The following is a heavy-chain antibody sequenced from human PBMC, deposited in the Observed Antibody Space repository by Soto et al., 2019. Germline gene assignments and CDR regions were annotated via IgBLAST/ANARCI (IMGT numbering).Heavy chain of an antibody. J-gene: IGHJ4*02. D-gene: IGHD1-26*01. CDR1: GYTFTMHK. V-gene: IGHV1-46*01. Sequence: QVQLVQSGSEVKKAGASVRVSCTASGYTFTMHKMHWVRQAPGQALEWMGLTDPSGGHTTYAQKFQGRVSMTGDTSTDTVYLELSSLRSEDTAVCYCARDAAFAFVVGATTIADFWGQGTLVTVSS. CDR2: TDPSGGHT. CDR3: ARDAAFAFVVGATTIADF.